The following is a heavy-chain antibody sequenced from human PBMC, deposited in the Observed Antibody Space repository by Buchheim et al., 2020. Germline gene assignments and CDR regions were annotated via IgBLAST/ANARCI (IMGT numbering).Heavy chain of an antibody. Sequence: EVQLLESGGGLVQTGGSLRLSCAASGFTFSSYAMSWVRQAPGKGLEWVSGISGSGGSTYYADSVKGRFPIYRDNSKNTQDLQMNSLRAEDTAVYYCAKATIFGVVNYGMDVWGQGTT. D-gene: IGHD3-3*01. CDR3: AKATIFGVVNYGMDV. CDR1: GFTFSSYA. V-gene: IGHV3-23*01. J-gene: IGHJ6*02. CDR2: ISGSGGST.